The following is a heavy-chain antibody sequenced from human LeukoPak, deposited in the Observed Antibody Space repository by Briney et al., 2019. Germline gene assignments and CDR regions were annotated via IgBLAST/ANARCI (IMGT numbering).Heavy chain of an antibody. Sequence: PSETLSLTCTVSGGSISSGGYYWSWIRQHPGKGLEWIGYIYYSGSTYYNPSLKSRVTISVDTSKNQFSLKLSSVTAAETAVYYCARGFSRDGYNPFDYWGQGTLVTVSS. V-gene: IGHV4-31*03. CDR2: IYYSGST. J-gene: IGHJ4*02. CDR3: ARGFSRDGYNPFDY. CDR1: GGSISSGGYY. D-gene: IGHD5-24*01.